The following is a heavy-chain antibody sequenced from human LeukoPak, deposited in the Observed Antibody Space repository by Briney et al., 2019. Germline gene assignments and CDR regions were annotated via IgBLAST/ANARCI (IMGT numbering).Heavy chain of an antibody. Sequence: ASVKVSCKASGYTFNSYGIRWVRQAPGPGLEWIGWISAYNGNTNYAQKLQGRVTMTTDSSTSTAYMELRSLRSDDTAVYCCASNAASGSDAFDIWGQGTMVTVSS. CDR2: ISAYNGNT. CDR1: GYTFNSYG. J-gene: IGHJ3*02. V-gene: IGHV1-18*01. CDR3: ASNAASGSDAFDI. D-gene: IGHD1-26*01.